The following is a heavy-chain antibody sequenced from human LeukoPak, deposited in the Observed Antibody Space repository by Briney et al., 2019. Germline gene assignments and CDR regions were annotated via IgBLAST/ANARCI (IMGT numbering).Heavy chain of an antibody. CDR3: AGWNAFDI. V-gene: IGHV3-74*01. Sequence: EGSLRLSCAASGITFSNYWMHWVRQAPGKGLVWVSRINTDGSSTNYADSVKGRFTISRDNAKNTLYLQMNSLRAEDTAVYYCAGWNAFDIWGQGTMVTVSS. CDR2: INTDGSST. J-gene: IGHJ3*02. CDR1: GITFSNYW. D-gene: IGHD1-1*01.